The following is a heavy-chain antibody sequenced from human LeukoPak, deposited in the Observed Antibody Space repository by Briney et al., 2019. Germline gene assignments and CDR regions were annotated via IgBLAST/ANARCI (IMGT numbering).Heavy chain of an antibody. D-gene: IGHD3-10*01. V-gene: IGHV4-30-4*01. CDR1: GGSISSGDYN. CDR2: IYYSGST. Sequence: SETLSLTCTVSGGSISSGDYNWSWIRQPPGKGLEWIGYIYYSGSTYYNPSLKSRVTISVDTSKNQFSLKLSSVTAADTAVFYCARAYGSGLRWFDPWGQGTLVTVSS. J-gene: IGHJ5*02. CDR3: ARAYGSGLRWFDP.